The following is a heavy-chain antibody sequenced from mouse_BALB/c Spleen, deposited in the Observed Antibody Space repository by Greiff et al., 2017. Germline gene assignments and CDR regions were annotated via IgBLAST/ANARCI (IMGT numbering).Heavy chain of an antibody. CDR1: GYTFTSYW. CDR3: ARRTTVVARGFAY. J-gene: IGHJ3*01. D-gene: IGHD1-1*01. V-gene: IGHV1-7*01. Sequence: QVQLQQSGAELAKPGASVKMSCKASGYTFTSYWMHWVKQRPGQGLEWIGYINPSTGYTEYNQKFKDKATLTADKSSSTAYMQLSSLTSEDSAVYYCARRTTVVARGFAYWGQGTLVTVSA. CDR2: INPSTGYT.